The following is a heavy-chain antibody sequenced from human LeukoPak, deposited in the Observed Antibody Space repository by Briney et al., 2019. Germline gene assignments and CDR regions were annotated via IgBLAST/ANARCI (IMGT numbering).Heavy chain of an antibody. J-gene: IGHJ3*02. V-gene: IGHV4-59*12. CDR3: ARDLVVYAIDAFDI. D-gene: IGHD2-8*02. CDR1: GVSISTYS. CDR2: ISYSGST. Sequence: PSETLSLTCTVSGVSISTYSWSWIRQPPGKGLEWIGYISYSGSTSYNPSLRSRVTMSVDTSKNQFSLKLSSVTAADTAVYYCARDLVVYAIDAFDIWGQGTMVTVSS.